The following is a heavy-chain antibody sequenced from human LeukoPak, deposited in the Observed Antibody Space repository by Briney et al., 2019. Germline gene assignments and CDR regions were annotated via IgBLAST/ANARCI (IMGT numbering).Heavy chain of an antibody. Sequence: GGSLRLSCAASGFTFSSYSMNWVRQAPGKGLEWVSAISGSGGSTYYADSVKGRFTISRDNSKNTLYLQMNSLRAEDTAVYYCAKAPVVVPAAAFDYWGQGTLVTVSS. D-gene: IGHD2-2*01. J-gene: IGHJ4*02. CDR1: GFTFSSYS. CDR2: ISGSGGST. CDR3: AKAPVVVPAAAFDY. V-gene: IGHV3-23*01.